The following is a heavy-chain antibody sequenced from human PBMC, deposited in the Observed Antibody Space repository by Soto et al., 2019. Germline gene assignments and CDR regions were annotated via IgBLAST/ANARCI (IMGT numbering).Heavy chain of an antibody. V-gene: IGHV1-3*01. J-gene: IGHJ3*02. D-gene: IGHD2-2*01. Sequence: ASVKVSCKASGYTFTSYVMHWVRQAPGQRLGWMGWINAGNGNTKYSQKFQGRVTITRDTSASTAYMELSSLRSEDTAVYYCARVLMVPTAMYSAFDIWGQGTMVTVSS. CDR1: GYTFTSYV. CDR3: ARVLMVPTAMYSAFDI. CDR2: INAGNGNT.